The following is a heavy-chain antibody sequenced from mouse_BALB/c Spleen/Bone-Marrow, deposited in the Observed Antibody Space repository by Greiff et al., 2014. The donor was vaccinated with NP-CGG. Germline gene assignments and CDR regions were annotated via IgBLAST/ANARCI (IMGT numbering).Heavy chain of an antibody. CDR3: ARWGTTVVDAMDY. J-gene: IGHJ4*01. CDR2: IYPGNVNA. CDR1: GYTFTSYY. V-gene: IGHV1S56*01. D-gene: IGHD1-1*01. Sequence: QVQLQQSGPELVKPGASVRISCKASGYTFTSYYIHWVKQRPGQGLEWIGWIYPGNVNAKYNEKFKGKATLTADKSSSTAYMQLSSLTSEDSAVYFCARWGTTVVDAMDYWGQGTSVPVSS.